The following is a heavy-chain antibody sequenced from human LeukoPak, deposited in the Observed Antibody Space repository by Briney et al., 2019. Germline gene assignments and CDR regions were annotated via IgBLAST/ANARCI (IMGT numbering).Heavy chain of an antibody. CDR3: ATQGCGRISCHTVDF. CDR1: GYSFTSNW. Sequence: GESLKISCKGSGYSFTSNWIGWVRQMSGKGLEWVGIINPDDSETRYSPSFQGQVTISVDKSINTASLQWSSLKASDSAMYYCATQGCGRISCHTVDFWGQGTLVTVSS. V-gene: IGHV5-51*01. J-gene: IGHJ4*02. D-gene: IGHD2-2*02. CDR2: INPDDSET.